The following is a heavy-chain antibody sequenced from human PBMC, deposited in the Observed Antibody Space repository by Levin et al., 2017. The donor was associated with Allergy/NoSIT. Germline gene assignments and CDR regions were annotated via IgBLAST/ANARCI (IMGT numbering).Heavy chain of an antibody. CDR3: ARQGGHYGYFDYFDY. CDR1: GFTFSSYA. CDR2: ISYDGSNK. J-gene: IGHJ4*02. D-gene: IGHD5-18*01. V-gene: IGHV3-30-3*01. Sequence: SCAASGFTFSSYAMHWVRQAPGKGLEWVAVISYDGSNKYYADSVKGRFTISRDNSKNTLYLQMNSLRAEDTAVYYCARQGGHYGYFDYFDYWGQGTLVTVSS.